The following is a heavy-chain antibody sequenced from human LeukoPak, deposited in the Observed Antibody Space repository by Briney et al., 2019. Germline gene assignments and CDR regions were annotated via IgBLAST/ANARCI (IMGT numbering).Heavy chain of an antibody. V-gene: IGHV1-69*01. CDR3: ARWEVDYYDSSGYLLSY. J-gene: IGHJ4*02. CDR2: IIPIFGTA. D-gene: IGHD3-22*01. Sequence: ASVKVSCKASGGTFSSYAISWVRQAPGQGLEWMGGIIPIFGTANYAQKFQGRVTITADESTSTAYMELSSLRSEDTAVYYCARWEVDYYDSSGYLLSYWGQGTLVTVSS. CDR1: GGTFSSYA.